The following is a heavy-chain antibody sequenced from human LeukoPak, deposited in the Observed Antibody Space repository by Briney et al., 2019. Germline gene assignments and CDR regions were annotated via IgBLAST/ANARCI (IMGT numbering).Heavy chain of an antibody. D-gene: IGHD4-11*01. CDR3: ARWVTTLSFDY. CDR2: IYYSGTT. CDR1: GGSISDGGYY. Sequence: SQTLSLTCTVSGGSISDGGYYWSWIRQHPGKGLEWIGYIYYSGTTYYNPSLKSRVIISVDTSKNQFSLKLSSVTAADTAVYYCARWVTTLSFDYWGRGALVTVSS. V-gene: IGHV4-31*03. J-gene: IGHJ4*02.